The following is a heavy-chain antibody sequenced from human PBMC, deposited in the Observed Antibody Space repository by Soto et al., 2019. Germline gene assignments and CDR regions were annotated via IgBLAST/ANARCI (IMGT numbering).Heavy chain of an antibody. J-gene: IGHJ6*02. V-gene: IGHV1-18*01. D-gene: IGHD3-16*01. CDR3: AREGEMPYYYYGMDV. CDR2: ISGYNGNT. Sequence: QVQLVQSGAEVKKPGASVKVSCKSSGYTFTTYGISWVRQAPGQGLEWMGWISGYNGNTKYAQKFQGRVTMTTDTSTSTAYMDLRSLRSDDKAVYYCAREGEMPYYYYGMDVWGQGTTVTVYS. CDR1: GYTFTTYG.